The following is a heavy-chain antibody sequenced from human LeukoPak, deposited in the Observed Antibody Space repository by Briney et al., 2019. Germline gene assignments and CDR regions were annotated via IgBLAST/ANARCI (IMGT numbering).Heavy chain of an antibody. V-gene: IGHV1-69*05. Sequence: SVKLSCKASGGTFSSYAISWVRQAPGQGLEWMGGIIPIFGTANYAQKFKGRVTITTDESTSTAYMELSSLRSEDTAVYYCAREVEYSSSSGSLFDYWGQGTLVTVSS. CDR3: AREVEYSSSSGSLFDY. D-gene: IGHD6-6*01. CDR1: GGTFSSYA. CDR2: IIPIFGTA. J-gene: IGHJ4*02.